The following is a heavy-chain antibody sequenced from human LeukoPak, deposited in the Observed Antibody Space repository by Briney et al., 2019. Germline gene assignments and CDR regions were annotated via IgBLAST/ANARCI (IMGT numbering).Heavy chain of an antibody. CDR1: GGSISDYY. CDR2: IYYSGST. V-gene: IGHV4-59*08. D-gene: IGHD6-19*01. Sequence: SETLSLTCTVSGGSISDYYWSWIRQPPGKGLEWIGYIYYSGSTNYNPSLKSRVTISVDTSKNQFSLKLSSVTAADTAVYYCAASSGWLLDYWGQGTPVTVSS. CDR3: AASSGWLLDY. J-gene: IGHJ4*02.